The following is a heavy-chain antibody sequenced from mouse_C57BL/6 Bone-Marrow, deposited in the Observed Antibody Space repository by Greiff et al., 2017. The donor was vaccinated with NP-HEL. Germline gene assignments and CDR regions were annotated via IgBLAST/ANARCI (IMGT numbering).Heavy chain of an antibody. CDR3: ARFYAGNYVHFDV. CDR1: GYTFTSYW. J-gene: IGHJ1*03. Sequence: QVQLQQPGAELVKPGASVKLSCKASGYTFTSYWMHWVKQRPGQGLEWIGMIHPNSGSTNYNEKFKSKATLTVDKSSSTAYMQLSSLTSEDSAVYYCARFYAGNYVHFDVWGTGTTVTVSS. CDR2: IHPNSGST. V-gene: IGHV1-64*01. D-gene: IGHD2-1*01.